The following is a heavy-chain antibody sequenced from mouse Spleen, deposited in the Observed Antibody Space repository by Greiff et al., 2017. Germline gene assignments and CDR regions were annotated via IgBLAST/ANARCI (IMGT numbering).Heavy chain of an antibody. V-gene: IGHV5-12*02. Sequence: EVKVVESGGGLVQPGGSLKLSCATSGFTFSDYYMYWVRQTPEKRLEWVAYISNGGGSTYYPDTVKGRFTISSDNAKNTLYLQMRRLKSEDTAMYYCERHPLWRERSRAMDYWGQGTSVPVSS. CDR1: GFTFSDYY. J-gene: IGHJ4*01. CDR2: ISNGGGST. CDR3: ERHPLWRERSRAMDY. D-gene: IGHD1-1*02.